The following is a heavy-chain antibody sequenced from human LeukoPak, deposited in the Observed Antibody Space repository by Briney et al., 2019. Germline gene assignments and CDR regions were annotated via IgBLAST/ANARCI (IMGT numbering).Heavy chain of an antibody. CDR2: INPNSGGT. CDR3: ARDLIVAAAGTAFDY. V-gene: IGHV1-2*02. CDR1: GYTFTGYY. Sequence: ASVKVSCKASGYTFTGYYMHWVRQAPGQGLEWMGWINPNSGGTNYAQKFQGRVTMTRDTSISTAYMELSRLRSDDTAVYYCARDLIVAAAGTAFDYWGQGTLVTVSS. J-gene: IGHJ4*02. D-gene: IGHD6-13*01.